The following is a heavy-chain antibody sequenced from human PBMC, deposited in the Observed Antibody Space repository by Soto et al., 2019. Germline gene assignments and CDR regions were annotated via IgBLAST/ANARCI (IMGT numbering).Heavy chain of an antibody. CDR2: INTDNGDT. V-gene: IGHV1-3*04. Sequence: QIQLVQSVAEMKKPGASVKVSCKASGYTFTNYAMHWVRQAPGQSLGWMGRINTDNGDTIYSQNFQGILTITRDASAKTVYLELSSLRFEDSAVYYCGRGQATFDPWGQGTLVTVSS. J-gene: IGHJ5*02. CDR3: GRGQATFDP. CDR1: GYTFTNYA.